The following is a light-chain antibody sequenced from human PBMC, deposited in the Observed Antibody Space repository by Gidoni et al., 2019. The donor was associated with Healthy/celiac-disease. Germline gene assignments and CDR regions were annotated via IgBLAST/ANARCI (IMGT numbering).Light chain of an antibody. CDR3: EQYNNWPRAT. V-gene: IGKV3-15*01. Sequence: IVRTPSPATLSVSPWERATLSCRASQSVSSNLDWYQKRPGQAPRLLIYGASTRATGIPARCSGSGSGTEFTLSISSLQSEDFAVYNCEQYNNWPRATFGQGTKVEIK. CDR1: QSVSSN. J-gene: IGKJ1*01. CDR2: GAS.